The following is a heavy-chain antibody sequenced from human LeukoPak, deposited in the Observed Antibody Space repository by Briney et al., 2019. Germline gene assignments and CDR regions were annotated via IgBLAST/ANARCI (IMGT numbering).Heavy chain of an antibody. J-gene: IGHJ4*02. CDR3: AKGVTNWANNYFDY. CDR2: ISGSGAST. D-gene: IGHD7-27*01. Sequence: PGGSLRLSCAASGFTLSSYAMNWVRQAPGKGLEWVSAISGSGASTYYVDSVKGRFTISRDKSKSTLCLQLNSLRAEDTAIYYCAKGVTNWANNYFDYWGQGTLVTVSS. V-gene: IGHV3-23*01. CDR1: GFTLSSYA.